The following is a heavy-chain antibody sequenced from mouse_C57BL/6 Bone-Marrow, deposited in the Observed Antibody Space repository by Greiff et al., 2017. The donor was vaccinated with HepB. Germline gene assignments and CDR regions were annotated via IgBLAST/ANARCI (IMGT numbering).Heavy chain of an antibody. CDR1: GFTFSSYA. CDR3: TRGDYDYERGYYYAMDY. CDR2: ISSGGDYI. V-gene: IGHV5-9-1*02. Sequence: EVKLMESGEGLVKPGGSLKLSCAASGFTFSSYAMSWVRQTPEKRLEWVAYISSGGDYIYYADTVKGRFTISRDNARNTLYLQISSLKSEDTAMYYCTRGDYDYERGYYYAMDYWGQGTSVTVSS. D-gene: IGHD2-4*01. J-gene: IGHJ4*01.